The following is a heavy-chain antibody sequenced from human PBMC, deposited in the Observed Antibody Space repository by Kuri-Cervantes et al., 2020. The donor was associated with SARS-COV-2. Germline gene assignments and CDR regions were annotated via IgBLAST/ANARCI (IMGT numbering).Heavy chain of an antibody. CDR1: GGSISSSNW. CDR2: IYHSGST. D-gene: IGHD4-17*01. V-gene: IGHV4-4*02. Sequence: SCAVSGGSISSSNWWSWVRQPPGKGLEWIGEIYHSGSTNYNPSLKSRVTISVDKSKNQFSLKLSSVTAADTAVYYCGRKVGGGDLYYYGMDVWGQGTTVTVSS. J-gene: IGHJ6*02. CDR3: GRKVGGGDLYYYGMDV.